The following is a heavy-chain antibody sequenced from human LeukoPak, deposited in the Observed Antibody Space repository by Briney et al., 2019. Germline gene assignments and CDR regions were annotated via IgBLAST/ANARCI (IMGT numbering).Heavy chain of an antibody. CDR2: IYYSGST. V-gene: IGHV4-39*07. J-gene: IGHJ1*01. CDR3: ATVRGIAAAGTWYFQH. CDR1: GGSISSSSYY. D-gene: IGHD6-13*01. Sequence: PSETLSLTCTVSGGSISSSSYYWGWIRQPPVKGLEWIGSIYYSGSTYYNPSLKSRVTISVDTSKNQFSLKLSSVTAADTAVYYCATVRGIAAAGTWYFQHWGQGTLVTVSS.